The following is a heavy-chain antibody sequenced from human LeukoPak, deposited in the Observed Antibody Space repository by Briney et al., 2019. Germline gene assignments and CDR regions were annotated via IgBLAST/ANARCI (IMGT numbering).Heavy chain of an antibody. CDR3: GRASAPFLMGDY. CDR2: IRGDGVTT. CDR1: GFTFSSHG. V-gene: IGHV3-23*01. Sequence: GGTLRLSCAASGFTFSSHGMNWVRQAPGKGLEWVSGIRGDGVTTYYADSVKGRFTISRDNSKNSLYLQMNSLRAEDTAVYYWGRASAPFLMGDYWGRGPLVTVS. D-gene: IGHD2/OR15-2a*01. J-gene: IGHJ4*02.